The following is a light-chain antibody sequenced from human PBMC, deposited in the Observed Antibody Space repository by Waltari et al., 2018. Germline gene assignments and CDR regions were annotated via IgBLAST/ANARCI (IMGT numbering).Light chain of an antibody. J-gene: IGKJ1*01. CDR3: QQYGSSPWT. V-gene: IGKV3-20*01. CDR2: VAS. CDR1: QSVSSSY. Sequence: EMVLTQSPGPLPLSPGERATPPCRASQSVSSSYLAWYQQKPGQAPRLLIYVASSRATGIPDRFSGSGSGTDFTLTISRLEPEDFAVYYCQQYGSSPWTFGQGTKVEIK.